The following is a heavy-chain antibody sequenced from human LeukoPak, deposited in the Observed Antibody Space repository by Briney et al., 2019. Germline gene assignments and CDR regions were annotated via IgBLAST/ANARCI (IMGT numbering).Heavy chain of an antibody. V-gene: IGHV5-51*01. Sequence: GESLKIPCKGSGYSFTSYWIGWVRQMPGKGLEWMGIIYPGDSDTRYSPSFQGQVTISADKSISTAYLQWSSLKASDTAMYYCARGIELAAAAFQVFDYWGQGTLVTVSS. J-gene: IGHJ4*02. CDR2: IYPGDSDT. CDR1: GYSFTSYW. D-gene: IGHD6-13*01. CDR3: ARGIELAAAAFQVFDY.